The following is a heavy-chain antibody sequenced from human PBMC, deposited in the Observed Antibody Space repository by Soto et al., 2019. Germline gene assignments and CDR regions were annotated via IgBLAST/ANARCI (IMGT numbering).Heavy chain of an antibody. CDR2: ISGSGSSV. D-gene: IGHD2-21*01. CDR1: GCRLSDNV. J-gene: IGHJ6*02. Sequence: RSLSVSGAASGCRLSDNVLSWVRQAPGGGLKWVSSISGSGSSVYLADSVRGRFAISRDLSTNTVSLQLNRLTVDDTAIYYCGKVRESYLSASYFYYGLEFWGQGTTVSVSS. V-gene: IGHV3-23*01. CDR3: GKVRESYLSASYFYYGLEF.